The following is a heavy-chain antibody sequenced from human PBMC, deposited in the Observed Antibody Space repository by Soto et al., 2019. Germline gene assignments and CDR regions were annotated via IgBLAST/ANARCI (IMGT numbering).Heavy chain of an antibody. J-gene: IGHJ4*02. Sequence: PSQTLSLTCAVSGDSVSSNRVGWNWIRQSPSRGLEWLGRTYYRSKWYHDYAPSVESRSAITPDTSTNQVSLQLNSVTPDDTAVYYCVIDKGTSGFHDWGQGVLVTVYS. CDR1: GDSVSSNRVG. V-gene: IGHV6-1*01. CDR2: TYYRSKWYH. CDR3: VIDKGTSGFHD. D-gene: IGHD3-9*01.